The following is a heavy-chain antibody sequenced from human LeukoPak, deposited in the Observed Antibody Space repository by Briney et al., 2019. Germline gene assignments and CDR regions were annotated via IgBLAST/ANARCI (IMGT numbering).Heavy chain of an antibody. J-gene: IGHJ4*02. V-gene: IGHV3-23*01. CDR2: ISGSGGST. CDR3: AKDNYYFDY. D-gene: IGHD1-20*01. CDR1: GFTFSNYG. Sequence: GGSLRLSCVASGFTFSNYGMSWVRQAPGKGLEWVSAISGSGGSTYYADSVKGRFTISRDNSKNTLYLQMNSLRAEDTAVYYCAKDNYYFDYWGQGTLVTVSS.